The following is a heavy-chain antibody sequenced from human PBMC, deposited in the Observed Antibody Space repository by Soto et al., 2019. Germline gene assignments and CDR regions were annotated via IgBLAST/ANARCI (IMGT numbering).Heavy chain of an antibody. J-gene: IGHJ6*02. CDR1: GYTFTNYW. V-gene: IGHV5-51*01. Sequence: PGESLKISCQGSGYTFTNYWIGWVRQMPGKGLEWMGIIYPGDSDTKYNPSFQGQVTISADKSITTTYLRWTSLKASDTAIYYCAASIFYYGMDVWGQGTTVTGSS. CDR2: IYPGDSDT. CDR3: AASIFYYGMDV.